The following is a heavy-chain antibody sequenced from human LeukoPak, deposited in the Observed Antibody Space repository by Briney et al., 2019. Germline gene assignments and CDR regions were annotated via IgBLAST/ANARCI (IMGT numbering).Heavy chain of an antibody. Sequence: GGSLRLSCAASGFPVSRNYMSWVRQAPGKGLEWVSVIYSGGSTYYADSVKGRFSISTDNSKNTLNLQMNSLRAEDTAVYYCARFGYVAAVDLWGQGTLVTVSS. CDR2: IYSGGST. CDR3: ARFGYVAAVDL. V-gene: IGHV3-66*01. CDR1: GFPVSRNY. J-gene: IGHJ4*02. D-gene: IGHD2-15*01.